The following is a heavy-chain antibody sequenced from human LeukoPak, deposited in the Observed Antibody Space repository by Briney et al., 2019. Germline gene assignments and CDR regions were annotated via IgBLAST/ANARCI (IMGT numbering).Heavy chain of an antibody. V-gene: IGHV4-59*08. CDR2: VHYSGN. D-gene: IGHD6-19*01. CDR1: SGSISNYY. CDR3: ARTGSYSSGWYDY. J-gene: IGHJ4*02. Sequence: SETLSLTCTVSSGSISNYYWTWIRRSPGKGLEWIGNVHYSGNNYNPSLKSRVSISLDTSRNQFSLTLTSVTAADTAVYYCARTGSYSSGWYDYWGQGTLVTVSS.